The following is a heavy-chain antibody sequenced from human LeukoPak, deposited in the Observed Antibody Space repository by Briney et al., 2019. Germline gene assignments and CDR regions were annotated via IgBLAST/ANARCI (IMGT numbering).Heavy chain of an antibody. V-gene: IGHV4-4*08. Sequence: SETLSLTCTVSGASISEYYWTWIRQPPGKGLEWLGHIHPSGSTYSNPSLRSRVTVSVDTPKNQFSLTLSSVTAADTAMYFCARGLDTAKVGYWGQGILVTVSS. CDR3: ARGLDTAKVGY. J-gene: IGHJ4*02. CDR2: IHPSGST. CDR1: GASISEYY. D-gene: IGHD5-18*01.